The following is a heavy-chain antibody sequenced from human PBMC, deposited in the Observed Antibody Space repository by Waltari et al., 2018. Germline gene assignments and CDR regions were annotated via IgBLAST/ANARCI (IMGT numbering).Heavy chain of an antibody. CDR3: ATPSAGGITGTKGAFDI. D-gene: IGHD1-20*01. J-gene: IGHJ3*02. CDR1: EGTFSSYA. Sequence: QVQLVQSGAEVKKPGSSVKVSCKASEGTFSSYAIRWVRQAPGQGLEWMGGIIPIFGTANYAQKFQGRVTMTRDTSISTAYMELSRLRSDDTAVYYCATPSAGGITGTKGAFDIWGQGTMVTVSS. V-gene: IGHV1-69*05. CDR2: IIPIFGTA.